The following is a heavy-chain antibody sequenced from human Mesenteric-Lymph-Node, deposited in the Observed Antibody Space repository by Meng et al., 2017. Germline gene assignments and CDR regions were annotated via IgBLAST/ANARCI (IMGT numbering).Heavy chain of an antibody. J-gene: IGHJ6*02. Sequence: LRLSCAISGDSVSSNSAAWNWIRQSPSRGLEWLGRTYYRSKWYNDYAVSVKSRITIDQDTSKNQFSLKLNSVTPEDTAVYYCARLRYSSRHNRGYYYGMDVWGQGTTVTVSS. CDR1: GDSVSSNSAA. CDR3: ARLRYSSRHNRGYYYGMDV. CDR2: TYYRSKWYN. V-gene: IGHV6-1*01. D-gene: IGHD6-13*01.